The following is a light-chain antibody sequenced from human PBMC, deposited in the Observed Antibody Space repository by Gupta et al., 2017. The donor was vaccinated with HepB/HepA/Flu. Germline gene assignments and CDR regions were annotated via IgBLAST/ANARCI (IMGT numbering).Light chain of an antibody. J-gene: IGKJ4*01. CDR3: QQYAYLPLT. CDR1: QDISNH. Sequence: DIQMTQSPSSLSASVGGRVTITCQASQDISNHLNWYQQKPGKAPNLLMYDVSKLETGIPSRFSGSGSGTDFTFTINSLQPEDIATYYCQQYAYLPLTFGGGTKVEI. CDR2: DVS. V-gene: IGKV1-33*01.